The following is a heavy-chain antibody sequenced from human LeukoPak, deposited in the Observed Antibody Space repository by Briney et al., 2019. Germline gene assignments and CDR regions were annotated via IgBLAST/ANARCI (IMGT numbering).Heavy chain of an antibody. J-gene: IGHJ4*02. V-gene: IGHV3-23*01. CDR3: AVMHRYYFGSGYWVQ. D-gene: IGHD3-22*01. CDR1: GFPFGSYA. Sequence: GGSLRLSCAASGFPFGSYALRWVRQASGKGLEWVSGISTSCGTTSYAESVKGRFTVSRDNPRNTLYMEMNSLRDEDTAVYYCAVMHRYYFGSGYWVQWGQGTQVTVSS. CDR2: ISTSCGTT.